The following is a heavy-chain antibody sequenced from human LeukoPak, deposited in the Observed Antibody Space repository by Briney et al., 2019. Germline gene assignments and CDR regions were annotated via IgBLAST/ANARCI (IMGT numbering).Heavy chain of an antibody. CDR2: IYYSGST. J-gene: IGHJ4*02. Sequence: SETLSLTCTVSGGSISSSSYYWGWIRQPPGKGLEWIGSIYYSGSTYYNPSLKSRVTISVDTSKNQFSLKLSSVTAADTAVYYCARVGYYDSSGYLTIYYFDYWGQGTLLTVSS. CDR1: GGSISSSSYY. D-gene: IGHD3-22*01. V-gene: IGHV4-39*07. CDR3: ARVGYYDSSGYLTIYYFDY.